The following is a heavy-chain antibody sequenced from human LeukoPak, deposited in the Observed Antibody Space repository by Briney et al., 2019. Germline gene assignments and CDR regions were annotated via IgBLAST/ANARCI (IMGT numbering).Heavy chain of an antibody. V-gene: IGHV3-7*03. CDR2: IKQDGSKK. Sequence: GGSLRLSCVASGFPFSSYWMTWARQAPGKGLEWVANIKQDGSKKSYVDSVKGRFTISRDNAKNSLYLQMNSLRAEDTAVYYCASGLELDYWGQGTLVTVSS. J-gene: IGHJ4*02. CDR1: GFPFSSYW. CDR3: ASGLELDY.